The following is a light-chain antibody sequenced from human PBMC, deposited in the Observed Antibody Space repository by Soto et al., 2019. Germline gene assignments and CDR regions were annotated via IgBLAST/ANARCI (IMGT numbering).Light chain of an antibody. Sequence: DFLMTQSPSTLSASIGDRVTISCRASQSIDSSLAWYQQKPGRAPRVIITKASILEGGVPSRFSGSVSGTEFTLTITILQAEDFATYYYQQYKDYPLTFGGGTKVEIK. J-gene: IGKJ4*01. CDR3: QQYKDYPLT. CDR2: KAS. V-gene: IGKV1-5*03. CDR1: QSIDSS.